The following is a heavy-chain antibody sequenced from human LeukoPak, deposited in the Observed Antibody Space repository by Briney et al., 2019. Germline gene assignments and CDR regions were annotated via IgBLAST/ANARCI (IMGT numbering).Heavy chain of an antibody. J-gene: IGHJ4*02. D-gene: IGHD3-22*01. V-gene: IGHV4-39*07. CDR1: GGSISSGDYY. Sequence: SETLSLTCTVSGGSISSGDYYWSWIRQPPGKGLEWIGSIYYSGSTYYNPSLKSRVTISVDTSKNQFSLKLSSVTAADTAVYYCARDKHYYDSSGYEIDYWGQGTLVTVSS. CDR3: ARDKHYYDSSGYEIDY. CDR2: IYYSGST.